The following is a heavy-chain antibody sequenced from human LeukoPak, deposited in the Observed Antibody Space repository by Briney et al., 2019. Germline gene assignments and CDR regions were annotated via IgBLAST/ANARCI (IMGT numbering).Heavy chain of an antibody. J-gene: IGHJ3*02. D-gene: IGHD3-3*01. CDR1: GFTFSSYW. CDR2: IKQDGSEK. CDR3: ARENGRFLEWLLTLGDAFDI. V-gene: IGHV3-7*01. Sequence: PGGSLRLSCAASGFTFSSYWMSWVRQAPGKGLEWVANIKQDGSEKYYVDSVKGRFTISRDNAKNSLYLQMNSLRAEDTAVYYCARENGRFLEWLLTLGDAFDIWGQGTMVTVSS.